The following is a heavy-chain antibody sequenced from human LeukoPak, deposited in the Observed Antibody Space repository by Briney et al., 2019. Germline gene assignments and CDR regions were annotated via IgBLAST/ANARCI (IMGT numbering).Heavy chain of an antibody. V-gene: IGHV1-3*01. CDR3: AKLFYGSGSYYTGLDYYYGMDV. CDR2: INGGNGNI. J-gene: IGHJ6*02. Sequence: ASVKVSCKASGYTFTSHAMHWVRQAPGQRLEWMGWINGGNGNIKYSQKFQGRVTITRDTSASTAYMELSSLRSEDTAVYYCAKLFYGSGSYYTGLDYYYGMDVWGQGTTVTVSS. D-gene: IGHD3-10*01. CDR1: GYTFTSHA.